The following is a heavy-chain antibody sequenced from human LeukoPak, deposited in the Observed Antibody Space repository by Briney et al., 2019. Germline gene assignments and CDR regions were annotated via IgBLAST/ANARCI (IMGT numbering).Heavy chain of an antibody. CDR3: ARLYEYEPSSYYFDY. J-gene: IGHJ4*02. Sequence: GASVKVSCKASGGTFSSYAISWVRQAPGQGLEWMGGIIPIFGTANYAQKFQGRVTITADESTSTAYMELSSLRSEDTAVYYCARLYEYEPSSYYFDYWGQGTLVTVSS. V-gene: IGHV1-69*13. CDR1: GGTFSSYA. CDR2: IIPIFGTA. D-gene: IGHD3-16*01.